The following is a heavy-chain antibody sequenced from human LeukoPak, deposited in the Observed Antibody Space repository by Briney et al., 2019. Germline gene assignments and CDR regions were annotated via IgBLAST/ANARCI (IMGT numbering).Heavy chain of an antibody. V-gene: IGHV3-21*01. J-gene: IGHJ4*02. Sequence: GGSLRPSCAASRFTFGSYKMTWVRQAPGKGLEWVSSISGDSNYIYYADSVRGRFTISRDNAKNSLYLQMNSLRAEDTAVYYCARDYEEDIVVVVAATWFDYWGQGTLVTVSS. CDR2: ISGDSNYI. CDR3: ARDYEEDIVVVVAATWFDY. D-gene: IGHD2-15*01. CDR1: RFTFGSYK.